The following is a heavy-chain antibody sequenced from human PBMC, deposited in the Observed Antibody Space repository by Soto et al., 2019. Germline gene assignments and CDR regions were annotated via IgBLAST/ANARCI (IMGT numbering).Heavy chain of an antibody. Sequence: GGSLRLSCAASGFTFDDYAMHWVRQAPGKGLEWVSGISWNSGSIGYADSVKGRFTISRDNAKNSLYLQMNSLRAEDTALYYCAKDFVAVAGTGTFDIWGQGTMVTVSS. D-gene: IGHD6-19*01. CDR2: ISWNSGSI. J-gene: IGHJ3*02. CDR1: GFTFDDYA. CDR3: AKDFVAVAGTGTFDI. V-gene: IGHV3-9*01.